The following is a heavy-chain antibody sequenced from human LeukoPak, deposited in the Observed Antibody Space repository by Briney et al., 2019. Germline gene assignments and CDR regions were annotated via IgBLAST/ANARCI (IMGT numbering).Heavy chain of an antibody. CDR1: GYTFTGYY. D-gene: IGHD6-6*01. Sequence: ASVKVSCKASGYTFTGYYMHWVRQAPGQGLEWMGWINPNSGGTNYAQKFQGRVTMTRDTSISTAYMELSRLRSDDTAVYYCARDHSSLSALDIWGQGTMVTVSS. J-gene: IGHJ3*02. CDR2: INPNSGGT. V-gene: IGHV1-2*02. CDR3: ARDHSSLSALDI.